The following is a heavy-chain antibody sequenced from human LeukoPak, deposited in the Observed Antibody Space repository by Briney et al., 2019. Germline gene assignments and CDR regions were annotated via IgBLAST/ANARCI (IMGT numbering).Heavy chain of an antibody. Sequence: GGSLRLSCAASGFTFSSYGMHWVRQAPGKGLEWASGISFNSGSIGYADSVKGRFTISRDNAKKSLYLQMNSLRAEDTALYYCAKVPLIYDSSGNYFDYWGQGTLVTVSS. V-gene: IGHV3-9*01. J-gene: IGHJ4*02. D-gene: IGHD3-22*01. CDR2: ISFNSGSI. CDR1: GFTFSSYG. CDR3: AKVPLIYDSSGNYFDY.